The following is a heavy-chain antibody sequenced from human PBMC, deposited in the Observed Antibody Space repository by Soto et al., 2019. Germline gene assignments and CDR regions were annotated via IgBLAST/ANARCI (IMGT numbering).Heavy chain of an antibody. J-gene: IGHJ4*02. V-gene: IGHV3-30*18. D-gene: IGHD3-10*01. CDR1: GFTFSSYG. Sequence: GALRLSCAASGFTFSSYGMHWVRQAPGKGLEWVAVISYDGSNKYYADSVKGRFTISRDNSKNTLYLQMNSLRAEDTAVYYCAKDVLLWFGESSQPLEYWGQGTLVTVSS. CDR2: ISYDGSNK. CDR3: AKDVLLWFGESSQPLEY.